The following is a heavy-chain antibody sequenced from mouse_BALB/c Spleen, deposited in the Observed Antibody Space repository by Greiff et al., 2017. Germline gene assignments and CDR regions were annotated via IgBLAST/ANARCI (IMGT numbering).Heavy chain of an antibody. D-gene: IGHD1-1*01. Sequence: VQLVESGPGLVAPSQSLSITCTVSGFSLTSYGVHWVRQPPGKGLEWLGVIWAGGSTNYNSALMSRLSISKDNSKSQVFLKMNSLQTDDTAMYYCARALITTVVEGAMDYWGQGTSVTVSS. CDR1: GFSLTSYG. CDR2: IWAGGST. J-gene: IGHJ4*01. V-gene: IGHV2-9*02. CDR3: ARALITTVVEGAMDY.